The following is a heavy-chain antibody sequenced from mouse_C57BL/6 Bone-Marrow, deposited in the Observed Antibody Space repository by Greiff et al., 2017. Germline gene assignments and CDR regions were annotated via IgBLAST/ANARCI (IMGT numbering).Heavy chain of an antibody. V-gene: IGHV1-82*01. CDR1: GYAFSSSW. Sequence: VQGVESGPELVKPGASVKISCKASGYAFSSSWMNWVKQRPGKGLEWIGRIYPGDGDTNYNGKFKGKATLTADKSSSTAYMQLSSLTSEDSAVYFCARSYWGPWFAYWGQGTLVTVSA. CDR2: IYPGDGDT. J-gene: IGHJ3*01. D-gene: IGHD2-10*01. CDR3: ARSYWGPWFAY.